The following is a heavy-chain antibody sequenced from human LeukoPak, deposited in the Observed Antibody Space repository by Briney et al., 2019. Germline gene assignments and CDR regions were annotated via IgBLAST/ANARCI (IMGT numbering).Heavy chain of an antibody. D-gene: IGHD3-22*01. CDR1: GFTFSSTW. J-gene: IGHJ4*02. Sequence: GGSLRLSCAASGFTFSSTWMNWVRQGPGKGLEWVSRITSDGSSTIYADSVKGRFTISRDNAKSTVYLQMNSLRAEDTAVYYCAREGTMIVGGVDWGQGTLVTVSS. CDR3: AREGTMIVGGVD. CDR2: ITSDGSST. V-gene: IGHV3-74*01.